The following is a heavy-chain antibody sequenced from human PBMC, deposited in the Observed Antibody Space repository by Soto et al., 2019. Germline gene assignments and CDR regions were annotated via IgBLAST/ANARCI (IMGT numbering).Heavy chain of an antibody. Sequence: QVQLQESGPGLVKPSDTLSLTCAVSGYSISSSNWWGWIRQPPGKGLEWIGYIYYSGTTYFNPSLKRRVTRSVATSKNQFSLTLTSVTAVDTAVYYCARREIQGPIDYWGQGTLVTVSS. CDR2: IYYSGTT. CDR3: ARREIQGPIDY. V-gene: IGHV4-28*01. CDR1: GYSISSSNW. D-gene: IGHD1-26*01. J-gene: IGHJ4*02.